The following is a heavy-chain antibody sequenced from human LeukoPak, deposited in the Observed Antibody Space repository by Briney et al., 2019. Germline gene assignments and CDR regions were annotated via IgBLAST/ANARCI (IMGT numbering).Heavy chain of an antibody. J-gene: IGHJ4*02. CDR2: ISSSGITI. Sequence: PGGSLRLSCAASGFLFSSFEVNWVRQAPGKGLEWVSYISSSGITIYYADSVKGRFTISRDNAKNSLYLQMNSLRAEDTAVYYCARKMGGYPFDYWGQGTLVTVSS. D-gene: IGHD5-12*01. CDR1: GFLFSSFE. CDR3: ARKMGGYPFDY. V-gene: IGHV3-48*03.